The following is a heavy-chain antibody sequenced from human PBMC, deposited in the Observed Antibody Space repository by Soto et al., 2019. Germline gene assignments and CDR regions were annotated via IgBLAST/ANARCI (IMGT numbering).Heavy chain of an antibody. J-gene: IGHJ4*02. CDR3: ARGRYGDY. D-gene: IGHD1-1*01. Sequence: QVHLVQSGAEVKKPGASVKVSCKGSGYAFTTYGITWVRQAPGQGLEWMGWISAHNGNTNYSQKLQGRVTVTRDTSTSTAYMELRILRSDDTAVYYCARGRYGDYWGQGALVTVSS. V-gene: IGHV1-18*01. CDR1: GYAFTTYG. CDR2: ISAHNGNT.